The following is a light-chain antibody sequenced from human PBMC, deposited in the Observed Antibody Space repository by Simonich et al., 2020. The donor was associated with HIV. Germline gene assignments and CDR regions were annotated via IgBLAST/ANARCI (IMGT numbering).Light chain of an antibody. J-gene: IGKJ3*01. Sequence: EIVMTQSPATLSVSPGERATLSCRVSQSVASNLAWYQQTPGQPPRLLIYFASTRATGIPARFSGSGFGTEFTLTISSTQSEDVAVYYCQQYNNWPSPFTFGPGTKVDIK. CDR2: FAS. CDR3: QQYNNWPSPFT. CDR1: QSVASN. V-gene: IGKV3-15*01.